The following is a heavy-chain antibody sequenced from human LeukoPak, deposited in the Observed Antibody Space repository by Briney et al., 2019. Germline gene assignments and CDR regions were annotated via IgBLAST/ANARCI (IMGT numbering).Heavy chain of an antibody. CDR3: ARTGVVPAAISDYYYGMDV. CDR1: GFTVSSNY. J-gene: IGHJ6*02. CDR2: IYSGRST. D-gene: IGHD2-2*01. V-gene: IGHV3-53*01. Sequence: GGSLRLSCAASGFTVSSNYMSWVRQAPGKGLEWVSVIYSGRSTYYADSVKGRFTISRDNSKNTLYLQMNSLRAEDTAVYYCARTGVVPAAISDYYYGMDVWGQGTTVTVSS.